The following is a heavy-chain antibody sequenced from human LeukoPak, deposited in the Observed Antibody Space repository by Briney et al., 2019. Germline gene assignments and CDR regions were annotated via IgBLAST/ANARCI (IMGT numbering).Heavy chain of an antibody. D-gene: IGHD6-19*01. J-gene: IGHJ4*02. CDR2: IIPIFGTA. CDR3: ARCIAVAGYYFDY. V-gene: IGHV1-69*13. Sequence: SVKVSCKASGGTFSSYAISWVRQAPGQGLEWMGGIIPIFGTANYAQKFQGRVTITADESTSTAYMELSSLRSEDTAVYYCARCIAVAGYYFDYWGQGTLVTVSS. CDR1: GGTFSSYA.